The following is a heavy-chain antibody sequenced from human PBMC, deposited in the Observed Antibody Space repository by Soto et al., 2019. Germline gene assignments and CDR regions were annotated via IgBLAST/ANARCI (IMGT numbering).Heavy chain of an antibody. CDR2: ISYDGSNK. CDR3: AKDLYYYDSSGGNWFDP. CDR1: GVTCSGHG. D-gene: IGHD3-22*01. V-gene: IGHV3-30*18. Sequence: GGSLRLSWAASGVTCSGHGMHWVRQAPGKGLEWVAVISYDGSNKYYADSVKGRFTISRDNSKNTLYLQMNSLRAEDTAVYYCAKDLYYYDSSGGNWFDPWGQGTLVTVSS. J-gene: IGHJ5*02.